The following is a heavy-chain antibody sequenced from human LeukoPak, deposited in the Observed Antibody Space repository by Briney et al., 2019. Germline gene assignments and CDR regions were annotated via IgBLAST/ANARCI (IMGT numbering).Heavy chain of an antibody. CDR3: AKDKTTTVTTPDY. CDR2: VSSGYVT. V-gene: IGHV3-53*01. J-gene: IGHJ4*02. CDR1: GFTVSSNY. Sequence: GGSLRLSCAASGFTVSSNYMSWVRQAPGKGLEWVSAVSSGYVTYYADSVKGRFTISRDNSKNTLYLLMNSLRAEDTAVYYCAKDKTTTVTTPDYWGQGTLVSVSS. D-gene: IGHD4-17*01.